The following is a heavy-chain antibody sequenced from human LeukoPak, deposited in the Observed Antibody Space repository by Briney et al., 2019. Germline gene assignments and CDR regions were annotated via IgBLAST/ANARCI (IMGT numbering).Heavy chain of an antibody. CDR2: IDHSGST. J-gene: IGHJ4*02. D-gene: IGHD1-14*01. Sequence: SETLSLTCAVFGYSISRGYYWGWIRQPPGKGLAWIGSIDHSGSTYYNPSLKSRVTILADTSKNQFSLKLNSVTAADTAVYYCAREVFRASPFDYWGQGTLVTVSS. CDR1: GYSISRGYY. V-gene: IGHV4-38-2*02. CDR3: AREVFRASPFDY.